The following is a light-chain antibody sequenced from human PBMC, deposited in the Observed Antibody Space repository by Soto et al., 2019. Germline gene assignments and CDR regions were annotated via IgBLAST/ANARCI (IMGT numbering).Light chain of an antibody. J-gene: IGKJ3*01. Sequence: EVVLTQSPGTLSLSPGESATLSCRASQSVRGNYFAWYQQRPGQAPRLLVYGPSVRAAGIPARFRGSGSRTDFNLTINRLEPEDFAVYYCHQFGMSPFTFGPGTTLDIK. CDR2: GPS. V-gene: IGKV3-20*01. CDR3: HQFGMSPFT. CDR1: QSVRGNY.